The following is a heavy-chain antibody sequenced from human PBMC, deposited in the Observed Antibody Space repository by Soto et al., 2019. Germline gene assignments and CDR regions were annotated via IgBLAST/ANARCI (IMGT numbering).Heavy chain of an antibody. Sequence: ASVKVSCKASGYTFTGYYMQWVRQAPGQGLEWRGWINPNSGGTNYAQKFQGWVPMTRDTSISTAYMELSRLRSDDTAVYYCARAVVVVRNLDAFDILGQGTTVTVSS. CDR2: INPNSGGT. D-gene: IGHD2-21*01. CDR1: GYTFTGYY. CDR3: ARAVVVVRNLDAFDI. J-gene: IGHJ3*02. V-gene: IGHV1-2*04.